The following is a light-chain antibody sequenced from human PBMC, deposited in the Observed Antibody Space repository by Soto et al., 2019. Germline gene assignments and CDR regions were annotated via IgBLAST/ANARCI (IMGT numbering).Light chain of an antibody. CDR2: GAS. J-gene: IGKJ4*01. CDR1: QSAYSSY. Sequence: ELVLTQSPGTLSFSPGDRATLSCRSSQSAYSSYLSWYQQKPGQAPRLLIYGASNRATGIPDRVSGSGSGTDFTLTISGLEPEDFEVYYCQQYGTSLFTFSGGTRVEIK. CDR3: QQYGTSLFT. V-gene: IGKV3-20*01.